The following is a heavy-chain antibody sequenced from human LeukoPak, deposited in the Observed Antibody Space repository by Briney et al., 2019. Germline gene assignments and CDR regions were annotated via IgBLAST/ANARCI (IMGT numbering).Heavy chain of an antibody. J-gene: IGHJ4*02. V-gene: IGHV1-2*02. D-gene: IGHD3-22*01. CDR1: GYTITDYY. Sequence: ASVKVSCKASGYTITDYYIHWVRQAPGQGLEWMGWINPNSGGTNYAQKFQGRVTMTSDTSISTAYMELSRLRFDDTALYYCTRGSYYDSSGYSGVRLFDYWGQGTPVTVPS. CDR3: TRGSYYDSSGYSGVRLFDY. CDR2: INPNSGGT.